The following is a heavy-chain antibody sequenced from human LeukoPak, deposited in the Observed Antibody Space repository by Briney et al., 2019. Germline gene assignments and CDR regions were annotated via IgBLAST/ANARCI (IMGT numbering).Heavy chain of an antibody. D-gene: IGHD3-3*01. CDR3: ARGSSYYDFWSGYQYPLRYYYMDV. CDR1: GYTFTGYY. Sequence: GASVKVSCKASGYTFTGYYMHWVRQAPGQGLEWMGWINPNSGGTNYAQKFQGRVTMTRDTSISTAYMELSRLGSDDTAVYYCARGSSYYDFWSGYQYPLRYYYMDVWGKGTTVTVSS. J-gene: IGHJ6*03. CDR2: INPNSGGT. V-gene: IGHV1-2*02.